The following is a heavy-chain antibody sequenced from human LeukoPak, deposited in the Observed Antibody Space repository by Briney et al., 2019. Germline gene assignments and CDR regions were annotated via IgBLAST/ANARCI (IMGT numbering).Heavy chain of an antibody. CDR2: IYTSGST. CDR1: GGSISSGSYY. Sequence: SETLSLTCTVSGGSISSGSYYWSWIRQPAGKDLEWIGRIYTSGSTNYNPSLKSRVTISVDTSKNQFSLKLSSVTAADTAVYYCARDYYNWLDPWGQGTLVTVSS. J-gene: IGHJ5*02. CDR3: ARDYYNWLDP. D-gene: IGHD3-10*01. V-gene: IGHV4-61*02.